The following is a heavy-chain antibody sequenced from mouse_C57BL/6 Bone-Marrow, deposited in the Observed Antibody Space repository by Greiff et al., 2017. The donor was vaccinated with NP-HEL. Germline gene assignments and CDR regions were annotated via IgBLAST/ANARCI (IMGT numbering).Heavy chain of an antibody. CDR2: IYPSDSET. J-gene: IGHJ4*01. V-gene: IGHV1-61*01. Sequence: QVQLQQSGAELARPGASVKLSCKASGYTFTSYGISWVKQRPGQGLEWIGNIYPSDSETHYNQKFKDKATLTVDKSSSTAYMQLSSLTSEDSAVYYCARWSYAMDYWGQGTSVTVSS. CDR1: GYTFTSYG. CDR3: ARWSYAMDY.